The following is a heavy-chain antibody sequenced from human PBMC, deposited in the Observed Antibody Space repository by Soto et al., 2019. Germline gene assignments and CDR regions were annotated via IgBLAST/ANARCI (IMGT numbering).Heavy chain of an antibody. CDR3: GRGNKSGSPNDS. CDR2: VHHSGTS. CDR1: GGYVNSHNC. Sequence: QVQLQQSGPGLVKPSGTLSLTCAVSGGYVNSHNCWNWVRQPPEKGLEWIGEVHHSGTSNYSPSLNTRFTLSVDKCNNGVSMNLRSVNDADTAIHYYGRGNKSGSPNDSGGKGILVTVS. D-gene: IGHD5-12*01. J-gene: IGHJ4*02. V-gene: IGHV4-4*02.